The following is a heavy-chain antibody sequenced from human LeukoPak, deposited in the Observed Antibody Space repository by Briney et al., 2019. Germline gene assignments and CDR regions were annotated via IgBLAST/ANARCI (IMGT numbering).Heavy chain of an antibody. V-gene: IGHV4-39*01. D-gene: IGHD6-6*01. J-gene: IGHJ4*02. Sequence: PSETLSLTCTVSGGSISSSSYYWGWIRQPPGKGLEWIGSIYYSGSTYYNPSLKSRVTISVDTSKDQFSLKLSSVTAADTAVYYCARHWQLDYFDYWGQGTLVTVSS. CDR1: GGSISSSSYY. CDR2: IYYSGST. CDR3: ARHWQLDYFDY.